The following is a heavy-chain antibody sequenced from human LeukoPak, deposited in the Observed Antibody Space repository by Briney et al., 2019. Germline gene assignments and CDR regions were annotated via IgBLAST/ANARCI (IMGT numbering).Heavy chain of an antibody. V-gene: IGHV3-23*01. D-gene: IGHD6-6*01. CDR3: AKDYGSSSTNWFDP. CDR1: GFTFSTYA. J-gene: IGHJ5*02. CDR2: ISGGGGST. Sequence: GGSLRLSCAAFGFTFSTYAMSWVRQAPGKGLEWVSAISGGGGSTYYADSVKGRFTISRDNSKNTLYLQMNSLRAEDTAVYYCAKDYGSSSTNWFDPWGQGTLVTVSS.